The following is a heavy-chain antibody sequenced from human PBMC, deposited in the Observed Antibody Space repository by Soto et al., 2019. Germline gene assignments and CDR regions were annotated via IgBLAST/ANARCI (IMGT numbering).Heavy chain of an antibody. V-gene: IGHV3-33*01. Sequence: GGSLRLSCAASGFTFSKYRMHWVRQAPGKGLEWVALIWNDGIRKVYVDSVKGRLTISRDNSKNTLDLQMNKLGDEDTAVYYCARDDDNDANALDYWGPGTLVTVSS. J-gene: IGHJ4*02. CDR1: GFTFSKYR. CDR3: ARDDDNDANALDY. CDR2: IWNDGIRK.